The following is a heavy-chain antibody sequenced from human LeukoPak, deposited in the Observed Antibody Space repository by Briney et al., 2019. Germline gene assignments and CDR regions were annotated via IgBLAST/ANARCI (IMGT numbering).Heavy chain of an antibody. CDR3: GRGERDVVVPAAIGLNGWKDYYYYYYMDV. D-gene: IGHD2-2*01. CDR2: IKQDGSEK. J-gene: IGHJ6*03. Sequence: GGSLRLSCAASGFTFSSYCMSWVRQAPGKGLEWVANIKQDGSEKYYGDSVKGRSTISRDNAKDSLYLQMNSLRAEDTAVYYCGRGERDVVVPAAIGLNGWKDYYYYYYMDVWGKGTTVTVSS. V-gene: IGHV3-7*01. CDR1: GFTFSSYC.